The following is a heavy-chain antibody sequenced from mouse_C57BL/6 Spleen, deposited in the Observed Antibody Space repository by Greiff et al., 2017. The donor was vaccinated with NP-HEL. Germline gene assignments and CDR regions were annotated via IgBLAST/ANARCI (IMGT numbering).Heavy chain of an antibody. CDR1: GYTFTSYW. D-gene: IGHD1-1*01. J-gene: IGHJ4*01. CDR3: ARKEIYYYGSSYVDAMDY. V-gene: IGHV1-61*01. CDR2: IYPSDSET. Sequence: QVQLKQPGAELVRPGSSVKLSCKASGYTFTSYWMDWVKQRPGQGLEWIGNIYPSDSETHYNQKFKDKATLTVDKSSSTAYMQLSSLTSEDSAVYYCARKEIYYYGSSYVDAMDYWGQGTSVTVSS.